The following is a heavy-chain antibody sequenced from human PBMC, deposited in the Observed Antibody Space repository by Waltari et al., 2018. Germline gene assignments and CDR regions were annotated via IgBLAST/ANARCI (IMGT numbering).Heavy chain of an antibody. CDR2: IDSSGTGK. CDR1: GFTVSDYE. Sequence: EVQLVESGGGGVQHGGSLRRPCATSGFTVSDYEMSWVRQAPGKGLEWVSYIDSSGTGKYYADSVKGRFTISRDNAEKSLYLQMNSLRAEDTAVYYCARDSSSGWYPIGYWGQGTLVTVSS. V-gene: IGHV3-48*03. D-gene: IGHD6-19*01. J-gene: IGHJ4*02. CDR3: ARDSSSGWYPIGY.